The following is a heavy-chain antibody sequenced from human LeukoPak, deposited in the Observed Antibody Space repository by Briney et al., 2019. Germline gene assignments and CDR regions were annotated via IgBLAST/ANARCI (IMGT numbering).Heavy chain of an antibody. CDR1: GFTFSSYA. V-gene: IGHV3-23*01. CDR2: ISGSGGST. Sequence: GGSLRLSCAASGFTFSSYAMSWVRQAPGKGLEWVSAISGSGGSTYYADSVKGRFTISRDNSKNTLYLQMNSLRAEDTAVYYCAADSRVDYYDSSGYYFDGMDVWGQGTTVTVSS. J-gene: IGHJ6*02. D-gene: IGHD3-22*01. CDR3: AADSRVDYYDSSGYYFDGMDV.